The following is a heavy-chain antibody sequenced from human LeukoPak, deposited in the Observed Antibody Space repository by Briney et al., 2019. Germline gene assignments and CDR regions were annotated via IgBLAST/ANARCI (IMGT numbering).Heavy chain of an antibody. CDR1: GYTFTGNY. CDR3: AREGCSGTNCLYYFYYMDV. Sequence: ASVKVSCKASGYTFTGNYIHWVRQAPGQGLEWMGWINPNSGGTNYAQKFQGRVTMTRDTSISTAYMELSRLRSDDTAVYYCAREGCSGTNCLYYFYYMDVWGKGTTVTVSS. D-gene: IGHD2-2*01. J-gene: IGHJ6*03. CDR2: INPNSGGT. V-gene: IGHV1-2*02.